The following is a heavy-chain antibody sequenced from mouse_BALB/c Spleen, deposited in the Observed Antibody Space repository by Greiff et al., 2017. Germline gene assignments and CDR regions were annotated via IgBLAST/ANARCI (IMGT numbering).Heavy chain of an antibody. CDR1: GYAFTNYL. D-gene: IGHD1-2*01. CDR2: INPGSGGT. J-gene: IGHJ2*01. V-gene: IGHV1-54*01. Sequence: LQESGAELVRPGTSVKVSCKASGYAFTNYLIEWVKQRPGQGLEWIGVINPGSGGTNYNEKFKGKATLTADKSSSTAYMQLSSLTSDDSAVYFCARLGTAFDYWGQGTTLTVSS. CDR3: ARLGTAFDY.